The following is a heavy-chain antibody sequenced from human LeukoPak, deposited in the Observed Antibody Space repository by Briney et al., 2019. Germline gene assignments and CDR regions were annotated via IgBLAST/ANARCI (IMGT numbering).Heavy chain of an antibody. Sequence: SETLSLTCAVSGGPIIASYWSWVRQPPGRGLEWIGYTHYSGTGNYNPSLKSRVTISIDTSKNRFSLRLTSVTAADTAVYYCARVRFYDTTGYSTSYYLDYWGQGALVTVSS. CDR3: ARVRFYDTTGYSTSYYLDY. CDR2: THYSGTG. J-gene: IGHJ4*02. D-gene: IGHD3-22*01. V-gene: IGHV4-59*01. CDR1: GGPIIASY.